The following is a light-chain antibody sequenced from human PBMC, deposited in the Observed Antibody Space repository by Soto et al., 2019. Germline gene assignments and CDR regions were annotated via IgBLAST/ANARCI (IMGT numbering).Light chain of an antibody. CDR1: QTVTSNY. CDR2: GAS. V-gene: IGKV3-20*01. Sequence: EVVLTQSPGTLSLSPGERATLSCRASQTVTSNYLAWYQQKPGQAPRLLIYGASSRATDIPHRFSGSGSGTDFTLTITRLEPEDLALYYCQQYLSLPVTFGQGTRLEI. J-gene: IGKJ5*01. CDR3: QQYLSLPVT.